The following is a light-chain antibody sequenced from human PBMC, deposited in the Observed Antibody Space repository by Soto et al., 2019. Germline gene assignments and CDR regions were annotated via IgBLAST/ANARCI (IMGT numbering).Light chain of an antibody. J-gene: IGLJ2*01. CDR1: SSNTGAGYD. Sequence: QSVLTQPPSVSGAPGQRVTISCIGSSSNTGAGYDVHWYQQLPGTAPQLLIYGNNNRPSGVPDRFSGSKSGTSASLAITGLQAEDEADYYCQSYDSSLSGVVFGGGTKLTVL. CDR2: GNN. V-gene: IGLV1-40*01. CDR3: QSYDSSLSGVV.